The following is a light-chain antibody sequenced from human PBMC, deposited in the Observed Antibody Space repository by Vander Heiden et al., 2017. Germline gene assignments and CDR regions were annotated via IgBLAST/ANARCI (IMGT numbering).Light chain of an antibody. CDR3: QSYDSSLSGSKVV. Sequence: QSVLTQPPSMSGAPGQRVTISCPGSSSNIGAGYDVHWYQQLPGTAPKLLIYVNSNRPSGVPDRFSGSKSGTSASLAITGLQAEDEADYYGQSYDSSLSGSKVVFGGGTKLTVL. CDR1: SSNIGAGYD. CDR2: VNS. V-gene: IGLV1-40*01. J-gene: IGLJ2*01.